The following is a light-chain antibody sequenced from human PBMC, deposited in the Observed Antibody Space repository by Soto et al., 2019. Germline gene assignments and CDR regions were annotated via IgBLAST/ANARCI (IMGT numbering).Light chain of an antibody. Sequence: EIVMTHSPATLSVSPGERATLSCRASQSVSSNLAWYQQKPGQAPRLLIYGASTRATGIPARFSGSGSGTEFTLTISSLQSEDFAVYYCQQYNNWTFGQGTKVDIK. CDR1: QSVSSN. J-gene: IGKJ1*01. CDR3: QQYNNWT. V-gene: IGKV3-15*01. CDR2: GAS.